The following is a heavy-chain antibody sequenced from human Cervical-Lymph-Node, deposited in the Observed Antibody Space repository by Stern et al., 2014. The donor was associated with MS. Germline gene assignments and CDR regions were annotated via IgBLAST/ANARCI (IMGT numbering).Heavy chain of an antibody. V-gene: IGHV3-21*01. CDR2: ISSSSSYI. CDR3: ARAEYSSSSFSY. CDR1: GFTFSSYS. Sequence: EMQLVESGGGLVKPGGSLRLSCAASGFTFSSYSMNWVRQAPGQGLEWVSAISSSSSYIYYADSVKARFTISRDNAKNSLYLQMNSLRAEDTAVYYCARAEYSSSSFSYWGQGTLVTVSS. J-gene: IGHJ4*02. D-gene: IGHD6-6*01.